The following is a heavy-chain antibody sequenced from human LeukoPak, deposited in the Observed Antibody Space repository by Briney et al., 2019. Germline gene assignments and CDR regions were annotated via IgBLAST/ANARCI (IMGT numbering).Heavy chain of an antibody. V-gene: IGHV3-21*01. Sequence: KTGGSLRLSCAASGFTFSSYSMNWVRQAPGKGLEWVSSISSSSSYIYYADSVKGRFTISRDNAKNSLYLQMNGLRAEDTAVYYCARGFFDYVWGSYRSISFDYWGQGTLVTVSS. CDR2: ISSSSSYI. CDR3: ARGFFDYVWGSYRSISFDY. CDR1: GFTFSSYS. D-gene: IGHD3-16*02. J-gene: IGHJ4*02.